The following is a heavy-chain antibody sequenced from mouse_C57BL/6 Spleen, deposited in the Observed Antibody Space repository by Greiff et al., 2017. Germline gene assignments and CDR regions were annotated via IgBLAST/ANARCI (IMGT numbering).Heavy chain of an antibody. CDR2: IDPANGNT. V-gene: IGHV14-3*01. CDR3: ARGVTTGVATGYFDH. CDR1: GFNIKNTY. D-gene: IGHD1-1*01. Sequence: VQLQQSVAELVRPGASVKLSCTASGFNIKNTYMHWVKQRPEQGLEWIGRIDPANGNTKYAPKFQGKATITADTSSNTAYLQLSSLTSEDTDIYYCARGVTTGVATGYFDHWRQGNTLRVSS. J-gene: IGHJ2*01.